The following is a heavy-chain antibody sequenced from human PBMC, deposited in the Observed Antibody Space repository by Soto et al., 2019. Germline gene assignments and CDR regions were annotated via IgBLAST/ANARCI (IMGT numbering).Heavy chain of an antibody. J-gene: IGHJ1*01. CDR3: ARVEYYDSSGYSFQH. V-gene: IGHV1-3*01. D-gene: IGHD3-22*01. CDR2: INAGNGNT. CDR1: GDTFTSYA. Sequence: ASVKVSCKACGDTFTSYAMHWVRQAPGQRLEWMGWINAGNGNTKYSQKFQGRVTITRDTSASTAYMELSSLRSEDTAVYYCARVEYYDSSGYSFQHWGQGTLVTVSS.